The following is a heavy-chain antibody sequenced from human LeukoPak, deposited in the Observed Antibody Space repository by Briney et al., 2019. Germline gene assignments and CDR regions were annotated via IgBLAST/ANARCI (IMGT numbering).Heavy chain of an antibody. Sequence: GGSLRLSCAASGFTFSSYWMSWVRQAPGKGLEWLANINQDGSEKYYVDSVKGRFTISRDNAKNSLYLKMNSLRAEDTAVYYCARDKRGLNDFWSGYYDYFDYWGRGTLVTVSS. V-gene: IGHV3-7*01. CDR1: GFTFSSYW. J-gene: IGHJ4*02. D-gene: IGHD3-3*01. CDR2: INQDGSEK. CDR3: ARDKRGLNDFWSGYYDYFDY.